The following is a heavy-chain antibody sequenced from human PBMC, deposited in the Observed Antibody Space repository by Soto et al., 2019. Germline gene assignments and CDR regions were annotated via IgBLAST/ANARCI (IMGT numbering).Heavy chain of an antibody. V-gene: IGHV1-3*01. Sequence: ASVKVSCKASGYTFTSYAMHWVRQAPGQRLEWMGWINAGNGNTKYSQKFQGRVTITRDTSASTAYMELSSLRSEDTAVYYCARDYDILTGSLDYWGQGTLVTVSS. D-gene: IGHD3-9*01. CDR1: GYTFTSYA. CDR2: INAGNGNT. CDR3: ARDYDILTGSLDY. J-gene: IGHJ4*02.